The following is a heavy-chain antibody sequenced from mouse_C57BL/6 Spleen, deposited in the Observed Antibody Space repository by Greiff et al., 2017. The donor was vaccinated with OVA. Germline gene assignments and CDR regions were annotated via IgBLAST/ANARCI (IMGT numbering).Heavy chain of an antibody. V-gene: IGHV14-1*01. CDR1: GFNIKDYY. CDR3: TTWRLLPPMDY. CDR2: IDPEDGDT. D-gene: IGHD2-3*01. Sequence: VQLQQSGAELVRPGASVKLSCTASGFNIKDYYMHWVKQRPEQGLEWIGRIDPEDGDTEYAPKFQGKATMTADTSSNPAYLQLSSLTSEDTAVYYCTTWRLLPPMDYWGQGTSVTVSS. J-gene: IGHJ4*01.